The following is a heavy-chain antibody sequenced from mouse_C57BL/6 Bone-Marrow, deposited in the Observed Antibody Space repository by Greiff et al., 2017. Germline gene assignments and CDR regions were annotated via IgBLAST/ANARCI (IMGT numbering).Heavy chain of an antibody. Sequence: QVQLQQPGAELVKPGASVKLSCKASGYTFTSYWMQWVKQRPGQGLEWIGELDPSDSYTNYNQKVKGKATLTVDTSSRTAYMQLSSLTSEDSAVYYCAREVYYDYENYAMAYWGQGTSVTVSS. CDR2: LDPSDSYT. CDR1: GYTFTSYW. CDR3: AREVYYDYENYAMAY. J-gene: IGHJ4*01. V-gene: IGHV1-50*01. D-gene: IGHD2-4*01.